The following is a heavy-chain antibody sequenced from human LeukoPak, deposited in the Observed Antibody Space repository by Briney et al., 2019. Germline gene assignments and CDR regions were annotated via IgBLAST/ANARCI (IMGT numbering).Heavy chain of an antibody. D-gene: IGHD2-2*01. Sequence: GGSLRLSGAASGFTFRSYAMSWVRQAPGKGLEWVSAISGSGDITYYADSVKGRFTMSRDNFKNTLYLQMNSLRAEDTAVYYCAKVSRFAVVPAAMLDYWGQGIQVTVSS. CDR2: ISGSGDIT. V-gene: IGHV3-23*01. CDR1: GFTFRSYA. CDR3: AKVSRFAVVPAAMLDY. J-gene: IGHJ4*02.